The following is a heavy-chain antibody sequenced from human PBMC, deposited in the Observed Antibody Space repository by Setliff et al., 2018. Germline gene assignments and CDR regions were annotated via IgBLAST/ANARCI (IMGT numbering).Heavy chain of an antibody. Sequence: VKVSCKTSGYTFTGYHLHWVRQAPGQGLEWMGWIDPKSGATRYAQKFQGRVTLTRDTSITTAYMEVSILTSDDTAVYYCARDPFLVQQFPYYMDVWGKGTTVTVS. V-gene: IGHV1-2*02. CDR3: ARDPFLVQQFPYYMDV. CDR2: IDPKSGAT. D-gene: IGHD6-13*01. CDR1: GYTFTGYH. J-gene: IGHJ6*03.